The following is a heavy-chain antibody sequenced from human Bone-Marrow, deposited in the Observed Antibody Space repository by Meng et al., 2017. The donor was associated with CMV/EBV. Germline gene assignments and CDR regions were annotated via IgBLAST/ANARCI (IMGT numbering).Heavy chain of an antibody. CDR3: AIGPKYYFDY. CDR2: VSYNGGT. V-gene: IGHV4-59*01. J-gene: IGHJ4*02. Sequence: SETLSLTCTVSGGSISSYYWHWIRQPPGRGLEWIGYVSYNGGTNYNPSLKSRVTISVDTSKNQFSLKLSSVTAADTAVYYCAIGPKYYFDYWGQGTLVTVSA. CDR1: GGSISSYY.